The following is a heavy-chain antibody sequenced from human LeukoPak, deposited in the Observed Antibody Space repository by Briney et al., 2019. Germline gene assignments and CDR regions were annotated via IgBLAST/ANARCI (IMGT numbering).Heavy chain of an antibody. CDR2: ISYDGSNK. V-gene: IGHV3-30*03. J-gene: IGHJ6*02. D-gene: IGHD4-23*01. CDR1: EFTFSSYS. Sequence: GSLRLSCAASEFTFSSYSMNWVRQAPGKGLEWVAVISYDGSNKYYADSVKGRFTISRDNSKNTLYLQMNSLRAEDTAVYYCARDRGTVVTPGDGMDVWGQGTTVTVSS. CDR3: ARDRGTVVTPGDGMDV.